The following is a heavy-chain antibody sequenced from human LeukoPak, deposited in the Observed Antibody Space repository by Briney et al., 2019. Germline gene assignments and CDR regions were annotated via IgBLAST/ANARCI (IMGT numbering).Heavy chain of an antibody. J-gene: IGHJ4*02. Sequence: GGSLRLSCAASGFTFSSYWMSWVRRAPGKGLEWVASIKQDGSEKYYVDSVKGRFTISRDNAKSSLYLQMNSLRAEDTAVYYCARDLRFYDYWGQGTLVTVSS. CDR3: ARDLRFYDY. CDR2: IKQDGSEK. CDR1: GFTFSSYW. D-gene: IGHD3-3*01. V-gene: IGHV3-7*01.